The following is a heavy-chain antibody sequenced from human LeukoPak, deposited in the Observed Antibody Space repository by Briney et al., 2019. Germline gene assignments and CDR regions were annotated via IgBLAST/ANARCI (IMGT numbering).Heavy chain of an antibody. CDR3: NGGTAFDF. J-gene: IGHJ4*02. Sequence: GGSLRLSCAASGFTISTYWMHWVRQAPGKGLMWVSRINSDGSSTSYADSVKGRFTISRDNAKNSVYLQMNSLRAEDTAIYYCNGGTAFDFWGQGTRVTVSS. CDR1: GFTISTYW. V-gene: IGHV3-74*01. D-gene: IGHD4-23*01. CDR2: INSDGSST.